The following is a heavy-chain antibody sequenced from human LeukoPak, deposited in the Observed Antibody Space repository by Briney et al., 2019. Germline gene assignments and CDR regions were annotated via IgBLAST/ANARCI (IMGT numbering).Heavy chain of an antibody. J-gene: IGHJ4*02. CDR1: GFTVSSNY. Sequence: PGGSLRLSCAASGFTVSSNYMSWVRQAPGKGLEWVSVIYSGGSTYYADSVKGRFTISRDNSKNTLYLQMNSLRAEDTAVYYCARSRRGELPKLDYWGQGTLVTVSS. CDR2: IYSGGST. V-gene: IGHV3-66*01. CDR3: ARSRRGELPKLDY. D-gene: IGHD1-26*01.